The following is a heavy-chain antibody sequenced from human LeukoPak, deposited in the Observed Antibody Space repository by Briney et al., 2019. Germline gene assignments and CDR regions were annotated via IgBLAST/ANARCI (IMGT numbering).Heavy chain of an antibody. J-gene: IGHJ5*02. CDR2: ISPSGDST. Sequence: PGGSLRLSCTGSGFTFSGYTMNWVRQAPGQELEWVSSISPSGDSTWNADSVKGRFTIFRDNSRNSVTLQMNSLRADDTAMYYCGRDVLGETGAGGPWSQGALVTVSS. V-gene: IGHV3-21*01. CDR1: GFTFSGYT. CDR3: GRDVLGETGAGGP. D-gene: IGHD3-10*01.